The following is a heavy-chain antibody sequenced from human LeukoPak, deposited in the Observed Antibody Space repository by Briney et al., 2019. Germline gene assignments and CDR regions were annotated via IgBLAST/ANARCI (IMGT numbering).Heavy chain of an antibody. CDR2: IKTRTDGATV. J-gene: IGHJ4*02. V-gene: IGHV3-15*01. Sequence: GGSLRLSCAASGFSFNNAWMSWVRQAPGKGLEWVGRIKTRTDGATVDYAAPVKGRFTISRDDSKTTLYLQMNSLKTEDTAVYFCTTDSAAAFDYWGQGTLVTVSS. D-gene: IGHD6-25*01. CDR3: TTDSAAAFDY. CDR1: GFSFNNAW.